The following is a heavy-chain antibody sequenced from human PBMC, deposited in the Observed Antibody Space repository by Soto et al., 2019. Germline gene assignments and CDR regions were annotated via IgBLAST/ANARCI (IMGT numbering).Heavy chain of an antibody. Sequence: SETLSLTCAVSGYSISSSNWWSWVRQPPGEGLEWIGEIYHSGTTNYNPSLKSRVTISVDKSKNQFSLKLSSVTAADTAVYYCARNLVATIVGLDVWGQGTTVTVSS. D-gene: IGHD5-12*01. CDR3: ARNLVATIVGLDV. V-gene: IGHV4-4*02. CDR2: IYHSGTT. CDR1: GYSISSSNW. J-gene: IGHJ6*02.